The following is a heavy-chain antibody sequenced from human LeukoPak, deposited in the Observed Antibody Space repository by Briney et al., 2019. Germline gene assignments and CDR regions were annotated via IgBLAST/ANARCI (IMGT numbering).Heavy chain of an antibody. D-gene: IGHD2-2*01. J-gene: IGHJ4*02. CDR3: ARGLSVVPAATSDY. CDR1: GGSFSGYY. Sequence: SETLSLTCAVYGGSFSGYYWSWIRQPPGKGLEWIGEINHSGSTNYNPSLKSRVTISVDTSKNQSSLKLSSVTAADPAVYYCARGLSVVPAATSDYWGQGTLVTVSS. CDR2: INHSGST. V-gene: IGHV4-34*01.